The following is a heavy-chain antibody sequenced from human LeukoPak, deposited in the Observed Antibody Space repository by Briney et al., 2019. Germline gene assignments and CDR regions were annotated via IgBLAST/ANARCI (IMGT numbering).Heavy chain of an antibody. J-gene: IGHJ4*02. CDR2: IYYSGST. D-gene: IGHD2-15*01. CDR1: GGSISNGDHY. V-gene: IGHV4-31*03. CDR3: AREREGGSCPIDY. Sequence: SETLSLTCTVSGGSISNGDHYWSWIRQHPGKGLEWIGYIYYSGSTYYNPSLKSRVTISVDTSKNQFSLKLSSVTAADTAVYYCAREREGGSCPIDYWGQGTLVTVSS.